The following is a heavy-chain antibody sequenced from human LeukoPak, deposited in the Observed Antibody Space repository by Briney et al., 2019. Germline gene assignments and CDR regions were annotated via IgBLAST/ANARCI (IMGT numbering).Heavy chain of an antibody. D-gene: IGHD3-16*02. V-gene: IGHV3-23*01. Sequence: GGSLRLPCAASGITFSSYAMSWVRQAPGKGLEWVSTINSDGAYTYYADSVKGRFTISRDNSKNTILLQMNSLRAEDTALYYCAKGGRYTTSGWFDPWGQGTLVTVSS. CDR3: AKGGRYTTSGWFDP. CDR1: GITFSSYA. CDR2: INSDGAYT. J-gene: IGHJ5*02.